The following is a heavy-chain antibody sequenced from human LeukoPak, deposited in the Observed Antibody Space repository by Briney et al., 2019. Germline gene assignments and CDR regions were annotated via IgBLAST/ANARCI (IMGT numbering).Heavy chain of an antibody. D-gene: IGHD1-20*01. CDR1: GYTFTSYY. V-gene: IGHV1-46*01. Sequence: ASVKISSKASGYTFTSYYMHWVRQAPGQGLEWMGIINPSGGSTSYAQKFQGRVTMTRDTSTSTVYMELSSLRSEDTAVYYCATIRYNWNQGDHWGQGTLVTVSS. CDR3: ATIRYNWNQGDH. CDR2: INPSGGST. J-gene: IGHJ4*02.